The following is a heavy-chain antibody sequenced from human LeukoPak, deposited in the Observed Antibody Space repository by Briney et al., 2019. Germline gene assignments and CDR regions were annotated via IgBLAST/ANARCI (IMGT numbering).Heavy chain of an antibody. D-gene: IGHD2-2*01. V-gene: IGHV3-30*18. CDR1: GFTFSSYG. CDR2: ISYDASNK. CDR3: AKDPDPYQLVPGGYYGMDV. J-gene: IGHJ6*02. Sequence: GRSLRLSCAVSGFTFSSYGMHWVRQAPGKGLEWVAVISYDASNKYYTDSVKGRFTISRDNSKNTLYLQMNSLRAEDTAVYYCAKDPDPYQLVPGGYYGMDVWGQGTTVTVSS.